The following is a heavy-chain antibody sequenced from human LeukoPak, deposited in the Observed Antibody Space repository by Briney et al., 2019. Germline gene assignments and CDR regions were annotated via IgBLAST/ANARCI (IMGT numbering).Heavy chain of an antibody. D-gene: IGHD4-17*01. CDR1: GGSISSGGYY. CDR2: IYYSGST. J-gene: IGHJ5*02. CDR3: ARDGDNWFDP. V-gene: IGHV4-31*03. Sequence: SETLSLTCTVSGGSISSGGYYWSWIRQHPGKGLEWIGYIYYSGSTYYNPSLKSRVTISVDTSKNQFSLKLSSVTAADTAVYYCARDGDNWFDPWGQGTLVTVSS.